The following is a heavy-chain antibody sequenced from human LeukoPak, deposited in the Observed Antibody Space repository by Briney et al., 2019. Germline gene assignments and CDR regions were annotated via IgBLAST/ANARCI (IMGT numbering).Heavy chain of an antibody. V-gene: IGHV4-4*02. CDR2: IYHSGST. D-gene: IGHD3-16*01. Sequence: SGTLSLTCAVSGGSINSNDWWSWVRQPPGKGLEWIGEIYHSGSTNYNPSLKSRVTISVDKSKNHFSLKLTSVTAADTAIYYCARDLGSWPHVTLDIWGHGTLVTVSS. J-gene: IGHJ3*02. CDR1: GGSINSNDW. CDR3: ARDLGSWPHVTLDI.